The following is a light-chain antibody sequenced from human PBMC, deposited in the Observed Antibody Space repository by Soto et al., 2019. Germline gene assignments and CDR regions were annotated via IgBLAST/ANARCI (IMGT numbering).Light chain of an antibody. J-gene: IGKJ5*01. CDR2: GAF. CDR1: QSVSSN. Sequence: EIVMTQSPVTLSVSPGERATLSCRASQSVSSNLAWYQQKPGQAPSLLIYGAFTRATGIPDRFSGSGSGTDFTLTISSLEPEDFALYYCQQRSAWPPSIAFGQGTRLEIK. CDR3: QQRSAWPPSIA. V-gene: IGKV3-11*01.